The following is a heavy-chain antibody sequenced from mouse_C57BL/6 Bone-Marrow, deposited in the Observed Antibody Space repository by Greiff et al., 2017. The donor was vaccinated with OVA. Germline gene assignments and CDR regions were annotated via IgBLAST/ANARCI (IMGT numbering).Heavy chain of an antibody. V-gene: IGHV5-6*02. CDR3: ARIITTVVADY. CDR1: GFTFSSYG. CDR2: ISSGGSYT. Sequence: EVKLVESGGDLVKPGGSLKLSCAASGFTFSSYGMSWVRQTPDKRLEWVATISSGGSYTYYPDSVKGRFTISRDNAKNTLYLQMSSLKSEDTAMYYCARIITTVVADYWGQGTTLTVSS. D-gene: IGHD1-1*01. J-gene: IGHJ2*01.